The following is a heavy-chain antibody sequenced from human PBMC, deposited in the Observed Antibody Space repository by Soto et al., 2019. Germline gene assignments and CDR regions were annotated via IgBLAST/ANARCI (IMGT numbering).Heavy chain of an antibody. V-gene: IGHV1-18*01. CDR3: AIDLSDFLFGYYPYNYYGMVV. CDR1: GYTFTSYG. J-gene: IGHJ6*02. Sequence: EASVKVSCKASGYTFTSYGISWVRQAPGQGLEWMGWISAYNGNTNYAQKLQGRVTMTTDTSTSTAYMELRSLRSDDTAVYYCAIDLSDFLFGYYPYNYYGMVVWGQG. D-gene: IGHD3-3*01. CDR2: ISAYNGNT.